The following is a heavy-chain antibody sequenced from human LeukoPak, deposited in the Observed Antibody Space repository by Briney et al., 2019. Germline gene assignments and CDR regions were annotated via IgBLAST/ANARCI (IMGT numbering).Heavy chain of an antibody. CDR3: SAIPVFGGVLHQEPV. J-gene: IGHJ6*04. CDR1: RGTLSSYA. V-gene: IGHV1-69*10. D-gene: IGHD2-8*02. CDR2: IIPVLGTA. Sequence: SVQVSCKASRGTLSSYAISWVRQAPGQGLEWMGGIIPVLGTANSTQKLHDRLTITADISTNTAYMELSSLRSEDPAVYFFSAIPVFGGVLHQEPVWGKGTTVTVSS.